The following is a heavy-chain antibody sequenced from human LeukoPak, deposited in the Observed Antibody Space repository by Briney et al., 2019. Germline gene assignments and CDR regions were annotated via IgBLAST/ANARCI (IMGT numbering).Heavy chain of an antibody. CDR1: GFTFSSYG. J-gene: IGHJ3*02. V-gene: IGHV3-30*18. Sequence: QPGGTLRLSCAASGFTFSSYGMHWVRQAPGKGLEWVAVISYDGSNKYYADSVKGRFTISRDNSKNTLYLQMNSLRAEDTAVYYCAKEPAAHPWNDAFDIWGQGTMVTVSS. D-gene: IGHD2-2*01. CDR2: ISYDGSNK. CDR3: AKEPAAHPWNDAFDI.